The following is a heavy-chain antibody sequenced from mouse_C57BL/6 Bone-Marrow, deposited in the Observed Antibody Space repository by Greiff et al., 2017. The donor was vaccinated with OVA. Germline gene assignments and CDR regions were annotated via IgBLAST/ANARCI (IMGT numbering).Heavy chain of an antibody. CDR2: ISTGSGST. J-gene: IGHJ2*01. Sequence: QVQLQQSGAELVKPGASVKISCTASGYTFTDYYMNWVQQRPGQCLEWIGKISTGSGSTYYNENFKGNATLTADKSSSTVNMQLSSLTSEDSAVYYCGRSLIFWGQGTTLTVSS. CDR1: GYTFTDYY. V-gene: IGHV1-77*01. CDR3: GRSLIF.